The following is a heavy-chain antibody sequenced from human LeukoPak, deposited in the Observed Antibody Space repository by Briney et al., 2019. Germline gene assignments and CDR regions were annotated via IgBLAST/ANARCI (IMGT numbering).Heavy chain of an antibody. V-gene: IGHV1-46*01. CDR2: INPSGGST. Sequence: ASVKVSCKASGYTFTSYYMHWVRQAPGQGLEWMGIINPSGGSTSYAQKFQGRVTMTRDTPTSTVYMELSSLRSEDTAVYYCARGGVTYCTNGVRLPDTFFDYWGQGTLVTVSS. D-gene: IGHD2-8*01. J-gene: IGHJ4*02. CDR3: ARGGVTYCTNGVRLPDTFFDY. CDR1: GYTFTSYY.